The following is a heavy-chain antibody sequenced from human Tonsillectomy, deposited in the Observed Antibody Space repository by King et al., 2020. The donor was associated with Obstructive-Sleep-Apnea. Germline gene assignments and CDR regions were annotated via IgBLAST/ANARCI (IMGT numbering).Heavy chain of an antibody. CDR1: GLAVRSNY. CDR2: IYIDGST. J-gene: IGHJ5*02. CDR3: ARGFRWFDP. D-gene: IGHD3-10*01. V-gene: IGHV3-53*04. Sequence: VQLVESGGALVQPGGSLRLSCIVSGLAVRSNYMSWLRQAPGKGLEWVSTIYIDGSTHYADSVKGRFTISRLNSENTVFLQVNSLRPDDTAVYYCARGFRWFDPWGQGTLDIVSS.